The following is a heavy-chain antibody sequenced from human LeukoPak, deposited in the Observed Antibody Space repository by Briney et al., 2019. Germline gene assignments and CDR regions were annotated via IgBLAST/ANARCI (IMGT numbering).Heavy chain of an antibody. CDR3: ARGFRGDNFDY. D-gene: IGHD7-27*01. CDR2: MYHSGST. Sequence: SETLSLTCSVSGYSISSAYYWGWIRQPPGKGLEWIGTMYHSGSTNYNPSLKSRVAISVDTSKNQFSLKLSSVTAADTAVYFCARGFRGDNFDYWGQGTLVTVSS. CDR1: GYSISSAYY. J-gene: IGHJ4*02. V-gene: IGHV4-38-2*02.